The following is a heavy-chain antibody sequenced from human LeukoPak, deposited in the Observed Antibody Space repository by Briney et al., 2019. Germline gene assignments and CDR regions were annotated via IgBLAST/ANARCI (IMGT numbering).Heavy chain of an antibody. Sequence: GGSLRLSCAASGFTFSSYGMHWVRQAPGKGLEWVAFIRYDGGNKYYADSVKGRFTISRDNSKNTLYLQMNSLRAEDTAVYYCAKDSATITEGGYWGQGTLVTVSS. D-gene: IGHD5-24*01. CDR2: IRYDGGNK. J-gene: IGHJ4*02. CDR1: GFTFSSYG. V-gene: IGHV3-30*02. CDR3: AKDSATITEGGY.